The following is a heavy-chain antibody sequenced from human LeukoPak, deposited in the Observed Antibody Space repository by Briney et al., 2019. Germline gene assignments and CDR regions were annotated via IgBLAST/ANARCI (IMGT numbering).Heavy chain of an antibody. CDR3: ARSYDSSGYPFDY. CDR2: ISYDGSDK. D-gene: IGHD3-22*01. J-gene: IGHJ4*02. CDR1: GFTFSNYA. Sequence: GGSLRLSCVGSGFTFSNYAIHWVRQAPGKGLEWVALISYDGSDKYYADSVKGRFTISRDNSKNTLYLQMNSLRAEDTAVYYCARSYDSSGYPFDYWGQGTLVTVSS. V-gene: IGHV3-30-3*01.